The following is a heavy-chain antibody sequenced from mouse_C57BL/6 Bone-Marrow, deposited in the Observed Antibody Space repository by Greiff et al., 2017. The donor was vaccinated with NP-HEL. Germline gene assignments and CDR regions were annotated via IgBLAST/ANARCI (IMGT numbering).Heavy chain of an antibody. Sequence: EVMLVESGGGLVKPGGSLKLSCAASGFTFSSYAMSWVRQTPEKRLEWVATISDGGSYTYYPDNVKGRFTISRDNAKNNLYLQMSHLKSEDTAMYYCARDRGVAFACWGQGTLVTVSA. V-gene: IGHV5-4*01. J-gene: IGHJ3*01. CDR3: ARDRGVAFAC. CDR1: GFTFSSYA. CDR2: ISDGGSYT.